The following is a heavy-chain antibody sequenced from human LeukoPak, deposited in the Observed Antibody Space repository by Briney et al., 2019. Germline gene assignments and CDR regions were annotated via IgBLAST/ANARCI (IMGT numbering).Heavy chain of an antibody. CDR3: ARLSFIGGAALEYYSYNMDV. J-gene: IGHJ6*03. CDR1: GGFISSGSYY. CDR2: GGNSGGT. Sequence: SETLSLTCTVSGGFISSGSYYWGWIRQPPGKGLEWIGEGGNSGGTKFNPSLKSRVTISADTSKNQFSLKLTSVTAADTAVYFRARLSFIGGAALEYYSYNMDVWAKGPRSPSP. V-gene: IGHV4-39*07. D-gene: IGHD1-26*01.